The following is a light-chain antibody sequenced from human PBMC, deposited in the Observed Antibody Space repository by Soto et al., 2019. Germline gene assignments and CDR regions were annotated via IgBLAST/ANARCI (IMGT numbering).Light chain of an antibody. J-gene: IGLJ1*01. Sequence: QSVLAQPASASGSPGQSITISCTGTSSDFGAYNYVSWYQQYPGKVPKLLIYNVSNRPSGVSNRFSGSKSGNTASLTISGLQAEDEADYFCTSYTSGSLYVFGTGTKVTVL. CDR2: NVS. CDR3: TSYTSGSLYV. CDR1: SSDFGAYNY. V-gene: IGLV2-14*01.